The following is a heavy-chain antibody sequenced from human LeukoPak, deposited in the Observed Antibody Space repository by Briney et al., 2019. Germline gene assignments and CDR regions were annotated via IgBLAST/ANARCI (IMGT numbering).Heavy chain of an antibody. V-gene: IGHV3-11*01. CDR2: ISSSGTII. CDR3: ARGVYIAAAQYAY. D-gene: IGHD6-13*01. J-gene: IGHJ4*02. CDR1: GFSFSDYY. Sequence: GGSLRLSCAASGFSFSDYYMSWIRQAPGKGLEWVSYISSSGTIIYYADSVKGRFTISRDNTKKSLYLQMNSLRADDTAVYYCARGVYIAAAQYAYWGQGTLVTVSS.